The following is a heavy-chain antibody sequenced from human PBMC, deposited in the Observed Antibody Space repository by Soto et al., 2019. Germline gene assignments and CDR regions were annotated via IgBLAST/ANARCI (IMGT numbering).Heavy chain of an antibody. Sequence: PWGSLRLSFVLSGFTFSDFGMHWVRQFPGEGLAWVASISKDGLDRYYSESVKGRFTISRDDSKNTVFLQMNSLKVEDTAAYFCASPREGQWLVFDHWGQRTLVTVSS. D-gene: IGHD6-19*01. CDR2: ISKDGLDR. J-gene: IGHJ4*02. CDR3: ASPREGQWLVFDH. CDR1: GFTFSDFG. V-gene: IGHV3-30*19.